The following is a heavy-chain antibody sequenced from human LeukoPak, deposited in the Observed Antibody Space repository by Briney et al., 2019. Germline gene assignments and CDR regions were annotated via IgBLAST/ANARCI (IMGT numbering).Heavy chain of an antibody. V-gene: IGHV4-59*01. CDR3: AAVKGGYIGSLTADY. Sequence: PSETLSLTCTVSGGSISSYHWSWIRQPPGKGLEWIGYIYYSGSTNYNPSLKSRVTISVDTSKNQFSLKLSSVTAADTAVYYCAAVKGGYIGSLTADYWGQGTLVTVSS. CDR1: GGSISSYH. J-gene: IGHJ4*02. CDR2: IYYSGST. D-gene: IGHD1-26*01.